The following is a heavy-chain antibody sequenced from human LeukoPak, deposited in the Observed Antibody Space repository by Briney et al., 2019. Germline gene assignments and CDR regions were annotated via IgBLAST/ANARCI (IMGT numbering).Heavy chain of an antibody. CDR1: GFTFSSYG. D-gene: IGHD6-13*01. J-gene: IGHJ4*02. CDR3: AKDPLPYYSSSYFDY. V-gene: IGHV3-30*02. Sequence: PGGSLRLSCAASGFTFSSYGMHWVRQAPGKGLEWVAFIRYDGSNKYYADSVKGRFTISRDNSKNTLYLQMNSLRAEDTAVYYCAKDPLPYYSSSYFDYWGQGTLVTVSS. CDR2: IRYDGSNK.